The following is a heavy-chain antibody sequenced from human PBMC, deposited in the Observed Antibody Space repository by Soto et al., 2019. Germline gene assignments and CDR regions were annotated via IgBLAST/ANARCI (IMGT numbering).Heavy chain of an antibody. CDR1: GFTFSDYY. D-gene: IGHD3-22*01. CDR2: ISSSGSTI. J-gene: IGHJ6*02. CDR3: ARLDGNDYDSSGYYYYYYGMDV. V-gene: IGHV3-11*01. Sequence: QVQLVESGGGLVQPGGSLRLSCAASGFTFSDYYMSWIRQAPGKGLEWVSYISSSGSTIYYADSVKGRFTISRDNAKNSLYLQMNSLRAADTAVYYCARLDGNDYDSSGYYYYYYGMDVWGQGTTVTVSS.